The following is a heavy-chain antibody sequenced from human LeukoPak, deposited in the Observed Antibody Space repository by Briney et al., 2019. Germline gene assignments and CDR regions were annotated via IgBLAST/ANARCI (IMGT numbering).Heavy chain of an antibody. CDR3: ARGYCSGGSCYSWFDY. V-gene: IGHV4-34*01. Sequence: SETLSLTCAVYGGSFSGYYWSWIRQPPGKGLEWIGEINHSGSTNYNPSLKSRVTISVDTSKNQFSLKLSSVTAADTAVYYCARGYCSGGSCYSWFDYWGQGTLVTLSS. CDR1: GGSFSGYY. D-gene: IGHD2-15*01. J-gene: IGHJ4*02. CDR2: INHSGST.